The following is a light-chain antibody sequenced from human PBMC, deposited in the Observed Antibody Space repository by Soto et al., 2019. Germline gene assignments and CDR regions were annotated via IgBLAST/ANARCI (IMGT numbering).Light chain of an antibody. CDR1: QSVSSN. CDR2: GAS. J-gene: IGKJ1*01. CDR3: QQYNNRWT. Sequence: EIVMTQSPATLSVSPGERATLSCRASQSVSSNLAWYQQKPGQAPRLLIYGASTRATGIPARFSGSGSGTEFTLTLSSLPSEDFAVYYCQQYNNRWTFGQGTKVEIK. V-gene: IGKV3-15*01.